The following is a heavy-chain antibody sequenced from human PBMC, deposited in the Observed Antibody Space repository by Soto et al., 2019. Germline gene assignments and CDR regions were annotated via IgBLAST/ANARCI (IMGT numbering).Heavy chain of an antibody. V-gene: IGHV3-64D*06. CDR1: GFSFGGYS. Sequence: PGGSLRLSCAASGFSFGGYSMSWVRQAPGKGLEAISAVSTSGRSTYYADSVKDRFTISRDNSKNTLFLQMGSLRPEDTAIYYCVKQAHGLDGVAFDYWGQGTQVTVSS. D-gene: IGHD2-15*01. CDR2: VSTSGRST. J-gene: IGHJ4*02. CDR3: VKQAHGLDGVAFDY.